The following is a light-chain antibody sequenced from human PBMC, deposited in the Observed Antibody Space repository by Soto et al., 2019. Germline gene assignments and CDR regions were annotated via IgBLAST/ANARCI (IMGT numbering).Light chain of an antibody. CDR3: AAWDDSLSVNYV. CDR2: RNN. J-gene: IGLJ1*01. V-gene: IGLV1-47*01. Sequence: VLTQPPSECGKTSERVTISCYGNSSNIGSNYVYWYKQLPGTAPKLLIYRNNQRPSGVPDRFSGSKSGTSASLAISGLRSEDEADYYCAAWDDSLSVNYVFGTGTKVTV. CDR1: SSNIGSNY.